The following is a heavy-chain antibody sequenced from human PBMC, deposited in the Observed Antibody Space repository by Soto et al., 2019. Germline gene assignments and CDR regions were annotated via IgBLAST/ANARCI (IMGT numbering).Heavy chain of an antibody. V-gene: IGHV3-53*01. D-gene: IGHD2-21*01. Sequence: LRLSCAASGFTVSSNYMSWVRQAPGKGLEWVSVIYSGGSTYYADSVKGRFTISRDNSKNTLYLQMNSLRAEDTAVYYCASYSLLGTPGYFDYWGQGTLVTVSS. CDR1: GFTVSSNY. J-gene: IGHJ4*02. CDR3: ASYSLLGTPGYFDY. CDR2: IYSGGST.